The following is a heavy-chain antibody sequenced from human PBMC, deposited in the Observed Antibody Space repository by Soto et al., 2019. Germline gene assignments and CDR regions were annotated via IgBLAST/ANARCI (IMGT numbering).Heavy chain of an antibody. CDR2: ISSNSAYI. Sequence: LGLSCAASGFTFRSFTMNWVRQAPGKGLEWVSTISSNSAYIYYTDALRGRFTISRDNAKNSLHLQMNSLRAEDTAVYYCTRDASRDSSARGWFDPWGPGTLVTVSS. CDR1: GFTFRSFT. D-gene: IGHD6-13*01. CDR3: TRDASRDSSARGWFDP. J-gene: IGHJ5*02. V-gene: IGHV3-21*01.